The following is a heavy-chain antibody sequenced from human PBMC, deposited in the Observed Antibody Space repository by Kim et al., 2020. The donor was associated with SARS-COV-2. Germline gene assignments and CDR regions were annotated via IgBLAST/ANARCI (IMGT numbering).Heavy chain of an antibody. CDR2: IDPSDSYT. D-gene: IGHD2-15*01. CDR1: GYSFTSYW. J-gene: IGHJ6*02. V-gene: IGHV5-10-1*01. Sequence: GESLKISCKGSGYSFTSYWISWVRQMPGKGLEWMGRIDPSDSYTNYSPSFQGHVTISADKSISTAYLQWSSLKASDTAMYYCARLSCSGGSCYSGHYGMDVWGQGTTVTVSS. CDR3: ARLSCSGGSCYSGHYGMDV.